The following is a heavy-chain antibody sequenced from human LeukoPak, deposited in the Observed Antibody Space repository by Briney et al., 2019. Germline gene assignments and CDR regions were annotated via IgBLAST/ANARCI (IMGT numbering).Heavy chain of an antibody. Sequence: GGSLRLSCAASGFTFSSYWMSWVRQAPGKGLEWVANIKQDGSEKYYVDSVKGRFTISRDNAKNSLYLQMNSLRAEDTAVYYCARDPEGWIVVVEANDAFDIWGQGTMVTVSS. D-gene: IGHD3-22*01. CDR2: IKQDGSEK. J-gene: IGHJ3*02. CDR1: GFTFSSYW. CDR3: ARDPEGWIVVVEANDAFDI. V-gene: IGHV3-7*01.